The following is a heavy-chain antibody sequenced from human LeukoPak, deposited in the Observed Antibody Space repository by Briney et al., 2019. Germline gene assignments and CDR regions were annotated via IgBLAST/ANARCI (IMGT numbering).Heavy chain of an antibody. CDR1: GFTFSSYS. CDR2: ISSSSSYI. J-gene: IGHJ3*02. CDR3: PRYCSGGSCYSGGAFDI. Sequence: TGGSLRLSCAASGFTFSSYSMNWVRQAPGKGLEWVSSISSSSSYIYYADSVKGRFTISRDNAKNSLYLQMNSLRAEDTAVYYCPRYCSGGSCYSGGAFDIWGQGTMVTVSS. V-gene: IGHV3-21*01. D-gene: IGHD2-15*01.